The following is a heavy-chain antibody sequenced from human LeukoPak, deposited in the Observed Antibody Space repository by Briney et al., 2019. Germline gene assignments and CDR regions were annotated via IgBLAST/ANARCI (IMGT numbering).Heavy chain of an antibody. CDR2: ISGSGGST. CDR3: AKIHTRTRITIFGVVISWFDP. Sequence: GGSLRLSCEASGFTFSSYAMSWVRQAPGKGLEWVSAISGSGGSTYYADSVKGRFTISRDNSKNTLYLQMNSLRAEDTAVYYCAKIHTRTRITIFGVVISWFDPWGQGTLVTVSS. D-gene: IGHD3-3*01. J-gene: IGHJ5*02. V-gene: IGHV3-23*01. CDR1: GFTFSSYA.